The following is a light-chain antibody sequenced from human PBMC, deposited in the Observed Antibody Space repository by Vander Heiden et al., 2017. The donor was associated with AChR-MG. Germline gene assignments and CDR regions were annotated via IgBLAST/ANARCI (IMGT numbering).Light chain of an antibody. CDR3: CSYAGSYTLV. CDR1: SSDGGGYNY. CDR2: DVS. J-gene: IGLJ3*02. Sequence: QSALTQPRSVSWSPGQSVTISCTGASSDGGGYNYVYWDQQHPGKATTLMIYDVSKRPSGVPDRFSGSKSGNTASLTISGLQAEDEADYYGCSYAGSYTLVFGGGTKLTVL. V-gene: IGLV2-11*01.